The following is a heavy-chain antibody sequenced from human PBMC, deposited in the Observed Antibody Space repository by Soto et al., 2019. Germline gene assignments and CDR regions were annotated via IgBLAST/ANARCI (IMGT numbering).Heavy chain of an antibody. V-gene: IGHV1-18*01. D-gene: IGHD4-17*01. Sequence: QAPGQGLEWMGWISAYNGNTNYAQKLQGRVTMTTDTSTSTAYMELRSLRSDDTAVYYCARDTAGGHYYYMDVWGKGTTVTVSS. J-gene: IGHJ6*03. CDR2: ISAYNGNT. CDR3: ARDTAGGHYYYMDV.